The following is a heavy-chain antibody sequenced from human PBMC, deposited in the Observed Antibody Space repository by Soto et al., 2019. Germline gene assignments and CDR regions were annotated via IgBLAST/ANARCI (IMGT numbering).Heavy chain of an antibody. CDR2: ISYDGSNK. J-gene: IGHJ5*02. D-gene: IGHD4-17*01. CDR3: AKDKGRMTTVTRNWFDP. V-gene: IGHV3-30*18. Sequence: GGSLRLSCAASGFTFSSYGMHWVRQAPGKGLEWVAVISYDGSNKYYADSVKGRFTTSRDNSKNTLYLQMNSLRAEDTAVYYCAKDKGRMTTVTRNWFDPWGQGTLVTVSS. CDR1: GFTFSSYG.